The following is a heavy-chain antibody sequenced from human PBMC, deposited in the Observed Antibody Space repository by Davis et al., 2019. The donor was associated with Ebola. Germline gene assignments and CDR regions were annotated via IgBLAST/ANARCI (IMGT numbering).Heavy chain of an antibody. Sequence: SETLSLTCAVYGGSFSGYYWSWIRQPPGKGLEWIGEINHSVSTNYNPSLKSRVTISVATSKNQFSLKLSSVTAADTAVYYCARARGYSYGYRDYYYGMDVWGQGTTVTVSS. V-gene: IGHV4-34*01. CDR3: ARARGYSYGYRDYYYGMDV. CDR1: GGSFSGYY. J-gene: IGHJ6*02. D-gene: IGHD5-18*01. CDR2: INHSVST.